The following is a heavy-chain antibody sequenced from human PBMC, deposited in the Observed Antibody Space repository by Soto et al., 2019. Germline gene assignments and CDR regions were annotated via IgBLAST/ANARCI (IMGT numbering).Heavy chain of an antibody. V-gene: IGHV2-5*02. CDR1: GFSLTTSPVA. Sequence: QITLKESGPTLVKPTQTLTLTCTFSGFSLTTSPVAVGWIRQPPGKALEWLAIIYWDDSTHYFPSLNSRLTNPTHTPATPVVLIMTNMDPFDTATYYCVHRGRSSAFGRDNWFDPWGQGTLVTVSS. CDR3: VHRGRSSAFGRDNWFDP. J-gene: IGHJ5*02. CDR2: IYWDDST. D-gene: IGHD3-22*01.